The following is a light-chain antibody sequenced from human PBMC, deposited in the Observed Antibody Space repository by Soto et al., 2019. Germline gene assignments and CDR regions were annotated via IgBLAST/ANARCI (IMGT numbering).Light chain of an antibody. CDR3: QSYDSSLSGVV. CDR1: SSSIGAGYD. J-gene: IGLJ2*01. Sequence: LTQPPSVSGAPGQRVTISCAGGSSSIGAGYDVHWYQQLPGTAPKLLIYGNFNRPSGVPDRFSGSKSGTSASLAITGLQAGDEADYYCQSYDSSLSGVVFGGGTKLTVL. CDR2: GNF. V-gene: IGLV1-40*01.